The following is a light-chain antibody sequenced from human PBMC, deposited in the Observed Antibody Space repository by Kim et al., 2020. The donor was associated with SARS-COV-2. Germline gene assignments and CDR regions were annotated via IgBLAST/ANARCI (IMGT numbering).Light chain of an antibody. CDR1: NIVTKN. J-gene: IGLJ3*02. Sequence: SYGLTQPLSVSVALGQTARITCGGNNIVTKNVHWYQQKPGQAPVLVMYRDTNRPSGIPERFSGSNSGNTATLTISRAQAGDEADYYCQVWDSSTWVFGGGTQLTVL. CDR3: QVWDSSTWV. CDR2: RDT. V-gene: IGLV3-9*01.